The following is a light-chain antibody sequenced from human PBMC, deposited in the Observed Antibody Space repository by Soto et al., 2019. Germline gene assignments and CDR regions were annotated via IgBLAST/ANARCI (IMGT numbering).Light chain of an antibody. V-gene: IGKV3-11*01. CDR3: QQRTDWPIT. CDR1: QSVSSY. CDR2: DAS. Sequence: EIVLTQSPATLSLSPGERATLSCRASQSVSSYLAWFQQKPGQVPRLLIYDASNRAAGIPARFSGSGSGTDFTLTINTLEPEDFAVYYCQQRTDWPITFGQGTRLEIK. J-gene: IGKJ5*01.